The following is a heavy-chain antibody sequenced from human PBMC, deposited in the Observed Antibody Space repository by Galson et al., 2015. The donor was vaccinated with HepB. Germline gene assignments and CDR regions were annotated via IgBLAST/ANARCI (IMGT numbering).Heavy chain of an antibody. V-gene: IGHV3-74*01. Sequence: SLRLSCAASGFTFSSYWMHWVRQAPGKGLVWVSRINSDGSSTSYADSVKGRFTISRDNAKNTLYLQMNSLRAEDTAVYYCASDRGSGYYYYFDYWGQGTLVTVSS. CDR1: GFTFSSYW. D-gene: IGHD3-3*01. CDR3: ASDRGSGYYYYFDY. J-gene: IGHJ4*02. CDR2: INSDGSST.